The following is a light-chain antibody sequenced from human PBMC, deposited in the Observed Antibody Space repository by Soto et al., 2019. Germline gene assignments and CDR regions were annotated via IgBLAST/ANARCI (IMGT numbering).Light chain of an antibody. V-gene: IGKV3D-20*01. Sequence: EVVLTQSPATLSLSPGERDALSCGASQSVSSVYLAWYQQKPGLAPRLLIYDVSSRATGIPDRFSGSGSGTDFTLTISRLEPEDFAVYYCQQYGNSPLTFGGGTKV. CDR2: DVS. CDR3: QQYGNSPLT. J-gene: IGKJ4*01. CDR1: QSVSSVY.